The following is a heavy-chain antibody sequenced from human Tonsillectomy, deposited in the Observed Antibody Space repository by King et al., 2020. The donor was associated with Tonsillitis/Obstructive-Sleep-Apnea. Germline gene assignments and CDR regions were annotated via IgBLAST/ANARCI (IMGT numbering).Heavy chain of an antibody. V-gene: IGHV4-39*01. Sequence: QLQESGPGLVKPSETLSLTCTVSGGSISSNNYYWGWVRQPPGKGLEWIGSIYYSGNTYYNPPLKSRVTISVDTFKNQFSLKLSSVAAADTAVYYCARGYYDTSGYYSHFDYWGQGTLVTVSS. J-gene: IGHJ4*02. CDR3: ARGYYDTSGYYSHFDY. D-gene: IGHD3-22*01. CDR1: GGSISSNNYY. CDR2: IYYSGNT.